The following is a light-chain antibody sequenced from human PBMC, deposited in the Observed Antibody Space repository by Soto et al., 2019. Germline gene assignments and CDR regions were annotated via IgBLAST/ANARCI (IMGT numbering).Light chain of an antibody. V-gene: IGKV4-1*01. J-gene: IGKJ1*01. CDR2: WAS. Sequence: TATIXCKSXQRVXYSSKNKNYLAWYQQKPGQPPKLLIYWASTRESGVPDRFSGSGSGTDFTLTISSLQTEDVAVYYCQQYYSTPRSFGQGTKVDI. CDR1: QRVXYSSKNKNY. CDR3: QQYYSTPRS.